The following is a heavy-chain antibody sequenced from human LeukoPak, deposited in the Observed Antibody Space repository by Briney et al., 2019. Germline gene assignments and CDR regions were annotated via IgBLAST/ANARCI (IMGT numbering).Heavy chain of an antibody. J-gene: IGHJ4*02. CDR2: INNVRSHI. CDR1: GFTFSTSA. V-gene: IGHV3-21*06. CDR3: AKDPTYYLRYGCFDS. Sequence: PGGSLRLSCAASGFTFSTSAMNWVRQAPGKGLEWVSSINNVRSHIYYADSVRGRFTISRDNANNVLYLQMNSLRAEDTAVYYCAKDPTYYLRYGCFDSWGQGTLVTVSS. D-gene: IGHD1-26*01.